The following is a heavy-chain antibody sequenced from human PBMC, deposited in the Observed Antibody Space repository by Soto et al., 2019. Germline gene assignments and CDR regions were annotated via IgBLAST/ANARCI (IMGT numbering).Heavy chain of an antibody. D-gene: IGHD3-22*01. CDR2: IIPILGIA. Sequence: QVQLVQSGAEVKKPGSSVKVSCKASGGTFSSYTISWVRQAPGQGLEWMGRIIPILGIANYAQKFQGRVTINADKSTSTAYMELSSLRSEDTAVYYCAREVAVVVISLKGWFDPWGQGTLVTVSS. CDR3: AREVAVVVISLKGWFDP. J-gene: IGHJ5*02. V-gene: IGHV1-69*08. CDR1: GGTFSSYT.